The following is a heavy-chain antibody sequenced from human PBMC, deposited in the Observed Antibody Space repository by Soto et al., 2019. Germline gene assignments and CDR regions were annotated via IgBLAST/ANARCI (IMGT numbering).Heavy chain of an antibody. CDR3: FFQIYDSSGYYHSY. CDR1: GGSISSSSYY. J-gene: IGHJ4*02. V-gene: IGHV4-39*01. Sequence: PQTLSLTCTVSGGSISSSSYYWGWIRQPPGQGLEWLGTIYSLGNTYYNPSLKSRVTISVDKSKSQLFLKLSSVTAPDTAVYYFFFQIYDSSGYYHSYRRQGTPVTVSS. D-gene: IGHD3-22*01. CDR2: IYSLGNT.